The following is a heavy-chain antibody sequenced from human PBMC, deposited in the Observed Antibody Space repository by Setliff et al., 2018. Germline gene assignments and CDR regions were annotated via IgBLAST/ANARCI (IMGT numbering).Heavy chain of an antibody. J-gene: IGHJ4*02. V-gene: IGHV1-69*10. CDR2: IIPILGIA. Sequence: GASVKVSCKASGGTFSRYAISWVRQAPGQGLEWMGGIIPILGIANHAQKFQGRVTITADESTSTAYMELSSLGSEDTAVYYCARVWDSSDYLPLDYWGQGTLVTVSS. D-gene: IGHD3-22*01. CDR1: GGTFSRYA. CDR3: ARVWDSSDYLPLDY.